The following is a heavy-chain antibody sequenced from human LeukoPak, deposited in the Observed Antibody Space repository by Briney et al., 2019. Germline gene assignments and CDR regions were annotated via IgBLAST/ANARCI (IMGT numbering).Heavy chain of an antibody. CDR3: XXDSTRFGELFSLVDY. Sequence: GGSLRLSCAASGFTFSSYGMHWVRQAPGKGLEWVAFIRYDGSNKYYADSVKGRFTISRDNSKNTLYLQMNSRRAEDTAGYYCXXDSTRFGELFSLVDYWGQGTLVTVSS. V-gene: IGHV3-30*02. J-gene: IGHJ4*02. CDR2: IRYDGSNK. D-gene: IGHD3-10*01. CDR1: GFTFSSYG.